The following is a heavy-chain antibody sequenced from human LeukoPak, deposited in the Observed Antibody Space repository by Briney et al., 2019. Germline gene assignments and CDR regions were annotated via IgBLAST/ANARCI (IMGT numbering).Heavy chain of an antibody. CDR2: IKQDGSEK. J-gene: IGHJ4*02. Sequence: GGSLRLSCAASGFTFSSYWMSWVRQAPGKGLEWVANIKQDGSEKYYVDSVKGRFTISRDNAKNSLYLQMNSLRAEDTAVYYCARPKTNNYYWDYFDYWGQGTLVTVSS. D-gene: IGHD1-26*01. CDR3: ARPKTNNYYWDYFDY. V-gene: IGHV3-7*01. CDR1: GFTFSSYW.